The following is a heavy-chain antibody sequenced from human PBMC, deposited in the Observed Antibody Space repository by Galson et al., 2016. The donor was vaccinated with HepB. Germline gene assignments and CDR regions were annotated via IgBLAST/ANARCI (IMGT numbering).Heavy chain of an antibody. CDR2: ISYDGSNK. D-gene: IGHD3-22*01. CDR1: GFTFSSYG. Sequence: SLRLSCAASGFTFSSYGMHWVRQAPGKGLEWVAVISYDGSNKYYADSVKGRFTISRDNSKNTLYLQINSLRAVDTAVYYCAKDPVVQAEWYYFDYWGQGTLVTVSS. J-gene: IGHJ4*02. CDR3: AKDPVVQAEWYYFDY. V-gene: IGHV3-30*18.